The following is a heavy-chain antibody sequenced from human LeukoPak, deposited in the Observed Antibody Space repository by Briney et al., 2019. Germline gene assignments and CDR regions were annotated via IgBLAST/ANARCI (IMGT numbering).Heavy chain of an antibody. CDR2: INQDAREK. Sequence: GGSLRLSCAASGFTFNSYWMNWVRQAPGKVLEWVANINQDAREKYYVDSVKGRFTISRDNSKNTLYLQMNSLRAEDTAVYYCARDKRIAVAAYYFDYWGQGTLVTVSS. CDR1: GFTFNSYW. J-gene: IGHJ4*02. CDR3: ARDKRIAVAAYYFDY. V-gene: IGHV3-7*01. D-gene: IGHD6-19*01.